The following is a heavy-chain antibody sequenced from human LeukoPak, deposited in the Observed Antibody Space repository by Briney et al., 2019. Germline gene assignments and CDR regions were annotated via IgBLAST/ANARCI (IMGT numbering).Heavy chain of an antibody. Sequence: SETLSLTCTVSGGSTSSYYWSWIRQPPGKGLEWIGYIYYSGSTNYNPSLKSRVTISVDTSKNQFSLKLSSVTAADTAVYYCARDVANCGGDCYLAGDAFDIWGQGTMVTVSS. J-gene: IGHJ3*02. V-gene: IGHV4-59*01. CDR2: IYYSGST. D-gene: IGHD2-21*02. CDR3: ARDVANCGGDCYLAGDAFDI. CDR1: GGSTSSYY.